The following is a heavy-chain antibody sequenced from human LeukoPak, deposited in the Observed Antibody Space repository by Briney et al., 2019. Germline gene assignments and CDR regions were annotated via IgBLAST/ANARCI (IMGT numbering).Heavy chain of an antibody. CDR1: GGSINNNY. J-gene: IGHJ4*02. CDR2: VYYSGST. Sequence: SETLSLTCTVSGGSINNNYWSWIRQSPGKGLEWIGYVYYSGSTKYNPSLKGRVTMSVDTSKNQFSLRLSSLTAADTAVYYCAGYQRTGLSATGLDYWGQGTLVTVSS. D-gene: IGHD2-2*01. CDR3: AGYQRTGLSATGLDY. V-gene: IGHV4-59*01.